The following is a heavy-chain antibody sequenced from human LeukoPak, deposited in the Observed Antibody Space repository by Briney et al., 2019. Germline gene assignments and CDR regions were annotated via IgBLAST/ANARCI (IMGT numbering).Heavy chain of an antibody. J-gene: IGHJ4*02. V-gene: IGHV1-69*04. Sequence: SVKVSCKASGGTFSSYTISWVRQAPGQGLEWMGRIILILGIANYAQKFQGRVTITADKSTSTAYMELSSLRSEDTAVYYCAREAPTYYYDSSGYYSVYWGQGTLVTVSS. CDR3: AREAPTYYYDSSGYYSVY. D-gene: IGHD3-22*01. CDR2: IILILGIA. CDR1: GGTFSSYT.